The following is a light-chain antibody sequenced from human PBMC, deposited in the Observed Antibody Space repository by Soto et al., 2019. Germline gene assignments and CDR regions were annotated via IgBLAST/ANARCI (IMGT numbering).Light chain of an antibody. Sequence: EIVLTQSPGTLSLSPGERATLSCRASESVSSSYLAWYQQKPGQAPRLLIYGASTRATGIPDRFSGSGSGTDLAVPISRLEPEDVAVCYCQQDGGSPRTFGQGPKVAIK. V-gene: IGKV3-20*01. CDR1: ESVSSSY. J-gene: IGKJ1*01. CDR3: QQDGGSPRT. CDR2: GAS.